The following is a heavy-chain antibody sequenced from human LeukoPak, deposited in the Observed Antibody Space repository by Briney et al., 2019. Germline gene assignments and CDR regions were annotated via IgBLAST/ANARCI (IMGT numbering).Heavy chain of an antibody. CDR1: GFTFSSYG. CDR2: ISYDGNNN. Sequence: GGSLRLFCAASGFTFSSYGMHWVRQAPGKGLEWVAVISYDGNNNYYADSVKGRFTISRDNSRNTLYLQMNSLRAEDTAVYYCSRYTYGLPIFDYWGQGTLVTVSS. J-gene: IGHJ4*02. V-gene: IGHV3-30*03. CDR3: SRYTYGLPIFDY. D-gene: IGHD5-18*01.